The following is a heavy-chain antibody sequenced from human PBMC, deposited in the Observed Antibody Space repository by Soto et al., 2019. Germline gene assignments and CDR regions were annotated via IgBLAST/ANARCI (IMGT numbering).Heavy chain of an antibody. V-gene: IGHV3-73*01. CDR1: GFTFSGSA. CDR2: IRSKANSYAT. Sequence: GGSLRLSCAASGFTFSGSAMHWVRQASGKGLEWVGRIRSKANSYATAYAASVKGRFTISRDDSKNTAYLQMNSLKTEDTAVYYCRPGPYSSGHNWFDPWGQGTLVTVSS. D-gene: IGHD6-19*01. J-gene: IGHJ5*02. CDR3: RPGPYSSGHNWFDP.